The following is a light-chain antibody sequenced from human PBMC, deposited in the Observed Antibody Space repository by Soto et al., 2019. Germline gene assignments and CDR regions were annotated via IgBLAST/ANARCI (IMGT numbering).Light chain of an antibody. CDR1: QSVSSY. CDR3: PQYNNWPIT. Sequence: EIVLTQSPATLSLSPGERATLSCRASQSVSSYLAWYQQKPGQAPRLLIYDASNRATGIPARFSGSGSGTEFTLTIRSLQSEDFALYYCPQYNNWPITFGQGTRLEIK. J-gene: IGKJ5*01. CDR2: DAS. V-gene: IGKV3-11*01.